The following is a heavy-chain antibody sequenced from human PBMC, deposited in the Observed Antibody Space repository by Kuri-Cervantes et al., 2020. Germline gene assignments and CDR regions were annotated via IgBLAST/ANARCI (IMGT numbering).Heavy chain of an antibody. D-gene: IGHD1-1*01. CDR1: XXXFSSYS. CDR2: IRYDGSNX. J-gene: IGHJ6*03. V-gene: IGHV3-30*02. Sequence: GGSLRLXXAXXXXXFSSYSMXWVRQAPGKGLEWVAFIRYDGSNXYYADSVKGXFTISRDNSKXTLYLXXNSLRAXDTXXYYWXXXGYXXYNXXXYYMDVWGKGTTVTVSS. CDR3: XXXGYXXYNXXXYYMDV.